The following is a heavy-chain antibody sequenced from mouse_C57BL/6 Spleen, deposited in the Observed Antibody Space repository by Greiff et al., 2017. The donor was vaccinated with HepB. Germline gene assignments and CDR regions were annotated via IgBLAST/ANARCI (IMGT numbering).Heavy chain of an antibody. D-gene: IGHD2-4*01. CDR1: GYSITSGYY. CDR3: ARDDYGEAY. V-gene: IGHV3-6*01. CDR2: ISYDGSN. Sequence: DVKLQESGPGLVKPSQSLSLTCSVTGYSITSGYYWNWIRQFPGNKLEWMGYISYDGSNNYNPSLKNRISITRDTSKNQFFLKLNSVTTEDTATYYCARDDYGEAYWGQGTLVTVSA. J-gene: IGHJ3*01.